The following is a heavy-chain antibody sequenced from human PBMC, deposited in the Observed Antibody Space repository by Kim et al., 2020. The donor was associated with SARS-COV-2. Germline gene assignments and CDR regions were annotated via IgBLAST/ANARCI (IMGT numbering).Heavy chain of an antibody. Sequence: ADSVKGQFTISRDNYKNTVYLLLNGLRAGDTAVYYCAGMGPGSSRNLAYWGQGTLVTVSS. D-gene: IGHD6-13*01. CDR3: AGMGPGSSRNLAY. J-gene: IGHJ4*02. V-gene: IGHV3-23*01.